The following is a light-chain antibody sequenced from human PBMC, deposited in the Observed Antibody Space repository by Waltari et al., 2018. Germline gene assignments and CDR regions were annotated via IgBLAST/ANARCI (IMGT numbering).Light chain of an antibody. CDR3: SSWDDSLKAVV. Sequence: QSVLTQPPSASGAPGQRVTMSCSGSRSTIATNTVNWYQHLPGTAPKLLIYSNTHRPSGVPDRFSGSKSGTSASLAISGLQSDDEADYYCSSWDDSLKAVVFGGGTKLTVL. V-gene: IGLV1-44*01. CDR1: RSTIATNT. J-gene: IGLJ2*01. CDR2: SNT.